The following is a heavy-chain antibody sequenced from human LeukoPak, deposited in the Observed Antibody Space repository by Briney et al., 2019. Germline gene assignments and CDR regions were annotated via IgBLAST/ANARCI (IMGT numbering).Heavy chain of an antibody. V-gene: IGHV3-23*01. D-gene: IGHD3-22*01. CDR3: AKGTMIVVLGGY. CDR2: LSNSGDSR. J-gene: IGHJ4*02. Sequence: PGGSLRLSCAASGFIFSSYAMSWVRQAPGKGLEWVSGLSNSGDSRHYADSVQGRFTISRDNSKNTLYLQMNSLRAEDTAVYYCAKGTMIVVLGGYWGQGTLVTVSS. CDR1: GFIFSSYA.